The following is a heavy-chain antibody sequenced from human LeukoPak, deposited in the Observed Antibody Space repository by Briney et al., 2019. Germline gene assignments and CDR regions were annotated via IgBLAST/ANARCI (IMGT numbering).Heavy chain of an antibody. J-gene: IGHJ4*02. CDR1: GYTFTSYD. CDR3: ARGGWVRGVITRTGLDY. D-gene: IGHD3-10*01. V-gene: IGHV1-2*02. CDR2: INPDSGGT. Sequence: APVKVSCKASGYTFTSYDINWVRQATGQGLEWMGGINPDSGGTNYAQKFQGRVTMTRDTSISTVYMELSRLRSDDTAVYYCARGGWVRGVITRTGLDYWGQGTLVTVSS.